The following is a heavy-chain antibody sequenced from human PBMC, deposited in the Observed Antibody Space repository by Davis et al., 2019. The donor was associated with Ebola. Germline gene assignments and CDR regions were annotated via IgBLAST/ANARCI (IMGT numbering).Heavy chain of an antibody. J-gene: IGHJ4*02. V-gene: IGHV1-18*01. CDR2: ISAYNVNT. Sequence: AASVKVSCKASGYTFTSHAISWVRQAPGQGLEWMGWISAYNVNTNYAQKLQGRVTMTTDTSTSTAYMELRSLRSDDTAVYHCARGVDYGEQFDYWGQGTLVTVSS. CDR1: GYTFTSHA. CDR3: ARGVDYGEQFDY. D-gene: IGHD4-17*01.